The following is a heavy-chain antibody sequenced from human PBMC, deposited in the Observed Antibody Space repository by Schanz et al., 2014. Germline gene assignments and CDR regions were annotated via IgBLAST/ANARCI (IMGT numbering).Heavy chain of an antibody. Sequence: QVLQVQSGSELKKPGTSVKVSCKASGYTFNNYTYVMIWVRQAPGQGLEWMGWINGYNGHTLYAQKFQGRVTMTTDTSTSTSYMELTSLRFDDTAVYYCARDRLECGAECYSVEVFEIWGQGTLVIVSS. D-gene: IGHD2-21*01. V-gene: IGHV1-18*01. CDR3: ARDRLECGAECYSVEVFEI. CDR1: GYTFNNYTYV. CDR2: INGYNGHT. J-gene: IGHJ4*02.